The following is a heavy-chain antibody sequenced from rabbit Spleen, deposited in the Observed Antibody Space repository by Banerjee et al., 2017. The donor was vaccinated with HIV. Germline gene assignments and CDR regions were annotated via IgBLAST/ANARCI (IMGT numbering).Heavy chain of an antibody. J-gene: IGHJ2*01. V-gene: IGHV1S7*01. Sequence: QSLEESGGDLVQPGGSLKLSCTASGFTLSSYYMNWVRQAPGKGLEWIGYIDPVFGITYYANWVNGRFSISRENAQNTVFLQMTSLTAADTATYFCARGNGGIGNAVDGFDPWGPGTLVTVS. D-gene: IGHD4-2*01. CDR1: GFTLSSYY. CDR3: ARGNGGIGNAVDGFDP. CDR2: IDPVFGIT.